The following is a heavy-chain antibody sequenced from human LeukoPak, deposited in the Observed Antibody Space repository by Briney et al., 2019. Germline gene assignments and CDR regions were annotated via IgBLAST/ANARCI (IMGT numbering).Heavy chain of an antibody. Sequence: SETLSLTCTVSGGSVSSGSYYWSWIRQPPGRGLEWIGYIYYSGSTNYNPSLKSRVTISVDTSKNQFSLKLSSVTAADTAVYYCARTRSGSRLGYCSGGSCYSLWLDPWGQGTLVNVSS. J-gene: IGHJ5*02. V-gene: IGHV4-61*01. CDR3: ARTRSGSRLGYCSGGSCYSLWLDP. CDR1: GGSVSSGSYY. CDR2: IYYSGST. D-gene: IGHD2-15*01.